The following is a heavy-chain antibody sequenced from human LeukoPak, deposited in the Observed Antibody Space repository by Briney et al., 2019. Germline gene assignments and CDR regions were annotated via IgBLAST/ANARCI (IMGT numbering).Heavy chain of an antibody. CDR2: VFYTGST. V-gene: IGHV4-59*01. CDR3: ARDLGPSRGFDY. Sequence: SETLSLTCTVSGGSISSYYWSWIRQPPGKGLEWIGYVFYTGSTTYNPSLKSRLTISVDTSKSQFSLKLNSVTAADTAVYYCARDLGPSRGFDYWGRGTLVTVSS. D-gene: IGHD3-10*01. J-gene: IGHJ4*02. CDR1: GGSISSYY.